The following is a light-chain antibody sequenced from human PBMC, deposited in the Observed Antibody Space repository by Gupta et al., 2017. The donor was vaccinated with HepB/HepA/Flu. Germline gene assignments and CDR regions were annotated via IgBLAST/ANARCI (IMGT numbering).Light chain of an antibody. CDR1: QSISFW. CDR2: KAS. V-gene: IGKV1-5*03. Sequence: DIQMTQSPSTLSASVGDRVTITRRASQSISFWLAWYQQKPGVDPKLLISKASVPHSGVPSRFRGSASATEFTLTISVLHPDDFTTYYCQRYSPSSRTFGQGTLVEMK. CDR3: QRYSPSSRT. J-gene: IGKJ1*01.